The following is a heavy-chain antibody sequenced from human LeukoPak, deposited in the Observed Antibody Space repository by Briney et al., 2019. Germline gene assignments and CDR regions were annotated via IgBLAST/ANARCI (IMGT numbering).Heavy chain of an antibody. CDR1: GFTFSNYA. Sequence: PGGSLRLSCAASGFTFSNYAMHWVRQPPGKGLEWIGTIYYSGSTYYNPSLKSRVTISVDTSKNQFSLKLSSVTAADTAVYYCARHDRAAVGDWEFDPWGQGTLVTVSS. CDR2: IYYSGST. D-gene: IGHD6-13*01. V-gene: IGHV4-39*01. CDR3: ARHDRAAVGDWEFDP. J-gene: IGHJ5*02.